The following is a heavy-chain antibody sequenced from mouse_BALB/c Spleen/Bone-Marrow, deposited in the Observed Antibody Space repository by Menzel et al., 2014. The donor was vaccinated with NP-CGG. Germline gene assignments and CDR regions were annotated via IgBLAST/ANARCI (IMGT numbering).Heavy chain of an antibody. Sequence: EVKVVESGGGLVQPGGSRKLSCAASGFTFSSFGMHWVRQAPEKGLEWVAYISSGSSTIYYADTVKGRFTISRDNPKNTLFLQMTSLRSEDTAMYYCAGEGDYGNYWYFDVWGAGTTVTVSS. CDR2: ISSGSSTI. D-gene: IGHD2-1*01. CDR3: AGEGDYGNYWYFDV. J-gene: IGHJ1*01. CDR1: GFTFSSFG. V-gene: IGHV5-17*02.